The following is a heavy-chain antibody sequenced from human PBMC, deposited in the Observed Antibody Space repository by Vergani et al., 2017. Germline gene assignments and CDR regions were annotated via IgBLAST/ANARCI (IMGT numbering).Heavy chain of an antibody. CDR3: ARVDFWSERIPDC. J-gene: IGHJ4*02. D-gene: IGHD3-3*01. CDR2: IYYSGST. V-gene: IGHV4-59*01. CDR1: GGSISSYY. Sequence: QVQLQESGPGLVKPSETLSLTCTVSGGSISSYYWSWIRQPPGKGLEWIGYIYYSGSTNYNPSLKSRVTISVDTSKNQFPLKLSSVTAADTAVYYCARVDFWSERIPDCWGQGTLVTVSS.